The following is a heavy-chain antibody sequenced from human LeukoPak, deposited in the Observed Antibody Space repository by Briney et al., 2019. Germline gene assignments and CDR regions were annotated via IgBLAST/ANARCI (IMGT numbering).Heavy chain of an antibody. CDR3: ARALQVEVTSIPYLGI. CDR1: GYTLTGYY. J-gene: IGHJ3*02. CDR2: INPNSGGT. V-gene: IGHV1-2*02. D-gene: IGHD2-21*02. Sequence: ASVKVSCKASGYTLTGYYMQWVRQAPGQGLEWMGWINPNSGGTNYAQKFQGRVTMTRDTSINKAYMELSRLRSDDTALYYCARALQVEVTSIPYLGIRGKGTMVTVSS.